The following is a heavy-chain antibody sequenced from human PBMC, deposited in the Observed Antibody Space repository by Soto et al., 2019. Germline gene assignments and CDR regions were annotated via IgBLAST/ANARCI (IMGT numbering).Heavy chain of an antibody. CDR3: AKVAKPRGIVPLTPFDY. Sequence: PGGSLRLSCTASGFTFSSYGMSWVRQAPGRGLEWVSSISGSGGTTYYADSVNGRFSISRDNPKNTLYLQMISLRADDTAIYYCAKVAKPRGIVPLTPFDYWGQGTPVTVSS. J-gene: IGHJ4*02. D-gene: IGHD2-2*01. CDR1: GFTFSSYG. CDR2: ISGSGGTT. V-gene: IGHV3-23*01.